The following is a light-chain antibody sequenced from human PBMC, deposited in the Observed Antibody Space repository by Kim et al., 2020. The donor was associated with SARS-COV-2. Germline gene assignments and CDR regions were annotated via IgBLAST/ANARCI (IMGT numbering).Light chain of an antibody. CDR2: QDN. J-gene: IGLJ1*01. CDR1: KLGNTF. V-gene: IGLV3-1*01. CDR3: QAWDSTAYV. Sequence: SYELTQPPSVSVSPGQTASITCSGDKLGNTFASWYQQKPGQSPVLVIYQDNRRPSGIPERFSGSKSGNTATLTISGTQPMDEADYYCQAWDSTAYVFGTGTKVTV.